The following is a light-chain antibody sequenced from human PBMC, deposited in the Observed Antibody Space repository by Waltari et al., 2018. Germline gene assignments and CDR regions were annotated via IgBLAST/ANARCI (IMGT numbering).Light chain of an antibody. CDR1: HSISIW. CDR3: QQYSGSPWT. J-gene: IGKJ1*01. V-gene: IGKV1-5*03. Sequence: DIQMTQSPSTLSASVGDRVTITCRASHSISIWLAWYQQKPGKAPNLLIYKTSSLQSGVPSRFSGSGSGTEFTLTISSLQPDDFATYFCQQYSGSPWTFGQGTKMEI. CDR2: KTS.